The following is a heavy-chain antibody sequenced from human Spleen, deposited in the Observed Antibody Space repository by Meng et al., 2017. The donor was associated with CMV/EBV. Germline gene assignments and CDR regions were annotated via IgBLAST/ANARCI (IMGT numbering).Heavy chain of an antibody. D-gene: IGHD6-19*01. V-gene: IGHV3-23*01. CDR3: ARDGSGWSRAY. Sequence: GESLKISCEASGLTFSSYGMSWVRQAPGKGLEWVSAIGASAGGTYYADSVKGRFTISRDNAKNSLYLQMNSLRAEDTAVYYCARDGSGWSRAYWGQGTLVTVSS. J-gene: IGHJ4*02. CDR1: GLTFSSYG. CDR2: IGASAGGT.